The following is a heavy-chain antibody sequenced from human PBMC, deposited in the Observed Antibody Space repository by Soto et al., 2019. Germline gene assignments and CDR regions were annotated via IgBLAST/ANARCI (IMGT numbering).Heavy chain of an antibody. J-gene: IGHJ6*02. CDR2: IVVGSGNT. V-gene: IGHV1-58*01. D-gene: IGHD3-22*01. CDR3: AADRGDTMILYYYYGMDV. CDR1: GFTFTSSA. Sequence: ASVKVSCKASGFTFTSSAVQWVRQARGQRLEWIGWIVVGSGNTNYAQKFQERVTITRDMSTSTAYMELSSLRSEDTAVYYCAADRGDTMILYYYYGMDVWGQGTTVTVSS.